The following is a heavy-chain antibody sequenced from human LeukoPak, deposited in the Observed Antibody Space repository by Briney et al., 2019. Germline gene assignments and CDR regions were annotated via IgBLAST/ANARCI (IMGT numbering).Heavy chain of an antibody. J-gene: IGHJ4*02. CDR1: GFTFSNYW. CDR2: INSDGSST. Sequence: GGSLRLSCAASGFTFSNYWMHWVRQAPGKGLVWVSRINSDGSSTTSADSVKGRFTISRDNAKNTLYPQMNSLRAEDTAAYYCAKGGATVIDYWGQGTLVTVSS. CDR3: AKGGATVIDY. D-gene: IGHD4-17*01. V-gene: IGHV3-74*01.